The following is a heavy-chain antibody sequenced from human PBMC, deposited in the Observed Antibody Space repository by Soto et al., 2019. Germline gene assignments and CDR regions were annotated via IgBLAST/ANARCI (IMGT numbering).Heavy chain of an antibody. CDR3: ARDIRGYSRAFDF. D-gene: IGHD5-18*01. J-gene: IGHJ4*02. CDR1: GDSVSSYNYY. V-gene: IGHV4-61*01. CDR2: IYSSGST. Sequence: QVQLQESGPGLVKPSETLSLTCTVSGDSVSSYNYYWTWIRQSPGKGLEWVGYIYSSGSTKYNPPLKNRVPIPLHTSSNQFSLNLTSVTAADTAVYYCARDIRGYSRAFDFWGQGTLVTVSS.